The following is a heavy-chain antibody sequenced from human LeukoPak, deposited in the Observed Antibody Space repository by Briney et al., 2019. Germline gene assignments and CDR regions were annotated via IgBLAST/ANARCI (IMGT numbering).Heavy chain of an antibody. V-gene: IGHV3-23*01. CDR1: GFSFSSYG. CDR2: ISGSGGST. Sequence: GGSLRLSCAASGFSFSSYGMSWVRQAPGKGLEWVSAISGSGGSTYYADSVKGRFTISRDNSKNTLYLQMNSLRAEDTAVYYCAKARPRWEYFDYWGQGTLVTVSS. CDR3: AKARPRWEYFDY. D-gene: IGHD1-1*01. J-gene: IGHJ4*02.